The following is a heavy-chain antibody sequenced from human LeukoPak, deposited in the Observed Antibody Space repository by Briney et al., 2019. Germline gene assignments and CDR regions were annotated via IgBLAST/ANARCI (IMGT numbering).Heavy chain of an antibody. D-gene: IGHD3-10*01. CDR3: ARENYGSGSYQYYFDY. J-gene: IGHJ4*02. Sequence: GGSLRLSCVASGITFSNYAVSWVRQAPGKGLEWVANIKEDGSEEYYVDSVKGRFTISRDNAKNSLYLQMNSLRAEDTAVYYCARENYGSGSYQYYFDYWGQGTLVTVSS. CDR2: IKEDGSEE. V-gene: IGHV3-7*01. CDR1: GITFSNYA.